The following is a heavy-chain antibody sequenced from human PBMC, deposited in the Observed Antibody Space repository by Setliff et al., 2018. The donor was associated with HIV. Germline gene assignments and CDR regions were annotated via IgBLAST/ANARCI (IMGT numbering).Heavy chain of an antibody. CDR2: IYTSGST. J-gene: IGHJ4*02. D-gene: IGHD5-12*01. CDR1: GGSISRQTFS. Sequence: SETLSLTCTVSGGSISRQTFSWNWIRQPAGKGLEWLGRIYTSGSTNYNPSLKSRVTMPVDTSKNQFSVKLSSVTAADTAVYYCARQGDGYNLYHVYYFDYWGQGTLVTVSS. V-gene: IGHV4-4*07. CDR3: ARQGDGYNLYHVYYFDY.